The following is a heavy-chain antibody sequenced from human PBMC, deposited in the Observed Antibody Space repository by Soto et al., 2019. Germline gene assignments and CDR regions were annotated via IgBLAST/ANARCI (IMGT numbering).Heavy chain of an antibody. V-gene: IGHV4-39*01. D-gene: IGHD2-2*02. Sequence: TVSGGSISSSSYYWGWIRQPPGKGLEWIGSIYYSGNTYYNPSLKSRVTISVDTSKNQFSLKLSSVTAADTAVYYCARHSDCSTTSCYTIFYYYGMDVWGQGTTVTVSS. CDR3: ARHSDCSTTSCYTIFYYYGMDV. CDR1: GGSISSSSYY. CDR2: IYYSGNT. J-gene: IGHJ6*02.